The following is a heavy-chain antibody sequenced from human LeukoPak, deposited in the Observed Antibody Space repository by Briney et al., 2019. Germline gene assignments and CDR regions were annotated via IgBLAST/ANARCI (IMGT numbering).Heavy chain of an antibody. Sequence: SETLSLTCTVSGGSISSDYWSWIRQPDGKGLEWIGRIYTSGSTNYNPSLKSRVSMSVDTSTNQFSLKLSSVTAADTAVYYCARDSLVHPNRWFDPWGQGTLVTVSS. CDR2: IYTSGST. J-gene: IGHJ5*02. V-gene: IGHV4-4*07. D-gene: IGHD6-13*01. CDR1: GGSISSDY. CDR3: ARDSLVHPNRWFDP.